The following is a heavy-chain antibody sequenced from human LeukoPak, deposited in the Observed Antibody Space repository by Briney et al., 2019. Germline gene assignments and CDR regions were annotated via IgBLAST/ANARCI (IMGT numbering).Heavy chain of an antibody. CDR2: INPSGGST. CDR3: ARGGCSGGSCYSDRYYYYGMDV. Sequence: ASVKVSCKASGYTFTSYYMHWVRQAPGQGLEWMGIINPSGGSTSYARKFQGRVTMTRDTSTSTVYMELSSLRSEDTAVYYCARGGCSGGSCYSDRYYYYGMDVWGQGTTVTVSS. CDR1: GYTFTSYY. J-gene: IGHJ6*02. V-gene: IGHV1-46*01. D-gene: IGHD2-15*01.